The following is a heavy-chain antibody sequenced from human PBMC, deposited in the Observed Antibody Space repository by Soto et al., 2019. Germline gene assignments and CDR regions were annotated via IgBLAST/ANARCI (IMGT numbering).Heavy chain of an antibody. CDR1: GCTFASYG. Sequence: ASVKVSCKASGCTFASYGISWVRQAPGQGLEWMGWISAYNGNTNYAQKLQGRVTMTTDTSTSTAYMELRSLRSDDTAVYYCARVRGRASGSRTEFDYWGQGTLVTVSS. J-gene: IGHJ4*02. D-gene: IGHD2-15*01. CDR3: ARVRGRASGSRTEFDY. CDR2: ISAYNGNT. V-gene: IGHV1-18*01.